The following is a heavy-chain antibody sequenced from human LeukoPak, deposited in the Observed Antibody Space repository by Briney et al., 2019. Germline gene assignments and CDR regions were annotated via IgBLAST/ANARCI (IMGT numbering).Heavy chain of an antibody. CDR3: ARGPVVVPAAPTFDY. CDR2: VSAYNGNT. CDR1: GYTFTSYG. J-gene: IGHJ4*02. V-gene: IGHV1-18*01. Sequence: ASVKVSCKASGYTFTSYGISWVRQAPGQGLEWMGWVSAYNGNTNYAQKLQGRVTMTTDTSTSTAYMELRSLRSDDTAVYYCARGPVVVPAAPTFDYWGQGTLVTVSS. D-gene: IGHD2-2*01.